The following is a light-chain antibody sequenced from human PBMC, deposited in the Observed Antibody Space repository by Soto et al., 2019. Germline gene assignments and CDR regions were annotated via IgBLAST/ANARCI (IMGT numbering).Light chain of an antibody. CDR1: QSVSSN. Sequence: EIVLTQSPATLSVSPGERATLSCRASQSVSSNLAWYQQKPGQAPRLPIYDASNRATGIPARFSGSGSGTDFTLTISSLEPEDFAVYYCQQRSNWPPKITFGQGTRLEIK. CDR3: QQRSNWPPKIT. V-gene: IGKV3-11*01. J-gene: IGKJ5*01. CDR2: DAS.